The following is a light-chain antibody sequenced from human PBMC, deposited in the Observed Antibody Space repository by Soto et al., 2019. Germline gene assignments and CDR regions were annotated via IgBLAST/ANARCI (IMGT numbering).Light chain of an antibody. Sequence: QAVVTQEPSLTVCPGGTVTLTCASSTGEVTSGYFPNWIQQKPGQAPRSLIYNTNNKYSWTPARFSGSLLGGKAALTLSGVQPEDEADYYCLLYLSGHVRLFGGGTQLTVL. V-gene: IGLV7-43*01. CDR2: NTN. CDR3: LLYLSGHVRL. CDR1: TGEVTSGYF. J-gene: IGLJ2*01.